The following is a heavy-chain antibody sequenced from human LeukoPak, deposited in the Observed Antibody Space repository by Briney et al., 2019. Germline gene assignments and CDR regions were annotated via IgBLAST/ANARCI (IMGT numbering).Heavy chain of an antibody. V-gene: IGHV4-34*01. Sequence: KSSETLSLTCAVYGGSFSGYYWSWIRQPPGKGLEWIGEINHSGSTNYNPSLKGRVTMSVDTSKNRFSLKLSSVTAADTAVYYCARDSRRLSYYYGMDVWGQGTTVTVSS. J-gene: IGHJ6*02. CDR3: ARDSRRLSYYYGMDV. CDR2: INHSGST. CDR1: GGSFSGYY.